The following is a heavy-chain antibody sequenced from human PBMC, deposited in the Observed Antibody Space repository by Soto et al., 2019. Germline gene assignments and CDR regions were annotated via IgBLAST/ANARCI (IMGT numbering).Heavy chain of an antibody. J-gene: IGHJ3*01. CDR1: GFTLTELP. V-gene: IGHV1-24*01. Sequence: ASVEVASKVSGFTLTELPIHLFLHCPGKGLEWMGAFDPEVGEAVYAKIFQGRFILTEDTNINTAHMELNSLESEDTAVYFCAVKVNLDDFEQWGKGKMVSVS. CDR2: FDPEVGEA. D-gene: IGHD3-3*01. CDR3: AVKVNLDDFEQ.